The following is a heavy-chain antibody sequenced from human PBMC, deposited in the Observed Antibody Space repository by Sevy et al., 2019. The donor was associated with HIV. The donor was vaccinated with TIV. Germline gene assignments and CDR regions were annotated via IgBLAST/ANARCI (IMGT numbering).Heavy chain of an antibody. CDR3: ARWGGSGSYFYYFDY. D-gene: IGHD3-10*01. CDR1: GGTFSSYA. Sequence: ASVKVSCKASGGTFSSYAISWVRQAPGQGLEWMGGIIPTFGTANYAQKFQGRVTITADESTGTAYMELSSLRSEDTAVYYCARWGGSGSYFYYFDYWGQGTLVTVSS. J-gene: IGHJ4*02. CDR2: IIPTFGTA. V-gene: IGHV1-69*13.